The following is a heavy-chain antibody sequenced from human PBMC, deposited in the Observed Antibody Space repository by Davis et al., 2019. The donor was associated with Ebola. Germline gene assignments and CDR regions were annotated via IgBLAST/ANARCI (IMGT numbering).Heavy chain of an antibody. CDR3: ARVYDYHYGMDV. V-gene: IGHV1-2*04. Sequence: AASVKVSCKASGYTFTGYYMHWVRQAPGQGLEWMGWINPNSGGTDYAQKFQGWVTMTRDTSISTAYMELSRLRSDDTAVYYCARVYDYHYGMDVWGQGTTVTVSS. CDR2: INPNSGGT. D-gene: IGHD5-12*01. CDR1: GYTFTGYY. J-gene: IGHJ6*02.